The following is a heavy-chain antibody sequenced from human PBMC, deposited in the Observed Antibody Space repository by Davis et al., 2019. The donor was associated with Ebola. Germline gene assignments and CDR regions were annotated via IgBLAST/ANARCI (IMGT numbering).Heavy chain of an antibody. CDR3: ARGQREATMVALGLPY. CDR1: GGSFSGYQ. V-gene: IGHV4-34*01. Sequence: PSETLSLTCAVYGGSFSGYQWTWIRQPPGKGLRWIGEINHSGNTNYNPSLLGRVTLSVDTSKNQFSLSLKSLTAADTAVYYCARGQREATMVALGLPYWSQGTRVTVSS. D-gene: IGHD4/OR15-4a*01. CDR2: INHSGNT. J-gene: IGHJ4*02.